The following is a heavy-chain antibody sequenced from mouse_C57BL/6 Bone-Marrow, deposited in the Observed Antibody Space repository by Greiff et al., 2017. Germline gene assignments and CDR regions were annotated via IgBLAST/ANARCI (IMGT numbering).Heavy chain of an antibody. Sequence: QVQLQQSGAELAKPGASVKLSCKASGYTFTSYWMHWVKQRPGQGLEWIGYINPSSGYTKYNQKFKDKATLTADTSSSTAYMQLSSLTYEDSAVYYCAHDGYWGQGTTLTVSS. CDR2: INPSSGYT. D-gene: IGHD2-3*01. CDR1: GYTFTSYW. V-gene: IGHV1-7*01. CDR3: AHDGY. J-gene: IGHJ2*01.